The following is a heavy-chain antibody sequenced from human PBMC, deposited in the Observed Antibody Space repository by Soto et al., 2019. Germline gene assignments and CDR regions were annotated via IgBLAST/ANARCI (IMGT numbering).Heavy chain of an antibody. CDR2: IYPGDSDT. CDR1: GYSFTSYW. J-gene: IGHJ6*02. V-gene: IGHV5-51*01. D-gene: IGHD3-3*01. CDR3: ARQREFLEWPYGMDV. Sequence: GESLKISCKGSGYSFTSYWIGWVRQMPGKGLEWMGIIYPGDSDTRYSPSFQGQVTISAGKSISTAYLQWSSLKASDTAMYYCARQREFLEWPYGMDVWGQGTTVTVSS.